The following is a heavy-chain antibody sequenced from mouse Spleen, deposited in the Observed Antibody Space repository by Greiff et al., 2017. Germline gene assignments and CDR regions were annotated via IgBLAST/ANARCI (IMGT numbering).Heavy chain of an antibody. CDR1: GYTLTDSY. CDR2: IGPGSGST. J-gene: IGHJ2*01. D-gene: IGHD2-1*01. Sequence: SGAELVKPGASVKISCKASGYTLTDSYINWVKQRPGQGLEWIGKIGPGSGSTYYNEKFKGKATLTADKSSSTAYMQLSSLTSEDSAVYFCARWDGNSPYYFDYWGQGTTLTVSS. CDR3: ARWDGNSPYYFDY. V-gene: IGHV1-77*01.